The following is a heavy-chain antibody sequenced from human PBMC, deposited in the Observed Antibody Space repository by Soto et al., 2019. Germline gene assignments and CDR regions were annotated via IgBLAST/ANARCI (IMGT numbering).Heavy chain of an antibody. CDR2: VHYDGTKK. D-gene: IGHD3-3*01. Sequence: GGSLRRPCAPSGFTFSSYVMHCVRQAPGKGLEWGAVVHYDGTKKDDADSGRGRYTISRDNWEKILYLQMNSLRPDDTADSFSARETSYDFWSGPQTMDVWGQGTTVTVSS. J-gene: IGHJ6*02. CDR1: GFTFSSYV. V-gene: IGHV3-33*01. CDR3: ARETSYDFWSGPQTMDV.